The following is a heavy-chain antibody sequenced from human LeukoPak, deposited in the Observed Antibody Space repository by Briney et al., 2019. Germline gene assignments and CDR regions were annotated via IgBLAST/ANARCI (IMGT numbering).Heavy chain of an antibody. CDR3: ARDRNSGLRN. CDR1: GYTFSDYY. CDR2: INPNSGDT. V-gene: IGHV1-2*02. J-gene: IGHJ4*02. Sequence: ASVKVSCKTSGYTFSDYYIHWIRQAPGQGLEWVGWINPNSGDTDYAQKFQGRVTMTRDTSISTAYMELSRLRSDDTAVYYCARDRNSGLRNWGQGTLVTVSS. D-gene: IGHD5-12*01.